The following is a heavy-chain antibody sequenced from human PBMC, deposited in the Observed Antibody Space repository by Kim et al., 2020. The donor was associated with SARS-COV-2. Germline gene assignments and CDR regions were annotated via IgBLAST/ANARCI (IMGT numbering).Heavy chain of an antibody. D-gene: IGHD3-22*01. J-gene: IGHJ4*02. CDR3: ARVGITMTVQD. Sequence: TNYADSVKGRFTISRDNAKNSLYLQMNSLRAEDTAVYYCARVGITMTVQDWGQGTLVTVSS. CDR2: T. V-gene: IGHV3-11*06.